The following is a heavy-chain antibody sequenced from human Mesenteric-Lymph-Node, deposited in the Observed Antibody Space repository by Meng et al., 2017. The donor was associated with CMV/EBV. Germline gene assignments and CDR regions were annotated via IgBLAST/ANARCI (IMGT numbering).Heavy chain of an antibody. D-gene: IGHD3-22*01. V-gene: IGHV4-39*07. CDR1: GCSISSSSYY. CDR2: IYYSGST. Sequence: QLQLQESDPELAKPSETLSLTVSDSGCSISSSSYYWGLSRKPPGKGLEWIGSIYYSGSTYYNPSLKSRVTISVDTSKNQFSLKLSSVTAADTAVYYCARDGDYYDSSGYNPFDYWGQGTLVTVSS. CDR3: ARDGDYYDSSGYNPFDY. J-gene: IGHJ4*02.